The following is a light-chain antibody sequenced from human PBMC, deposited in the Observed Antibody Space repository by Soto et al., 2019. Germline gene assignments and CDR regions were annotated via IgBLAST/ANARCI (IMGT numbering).Light chain of an antibody. Sequence: QSVLTQPASVSGSPGQPITISCTGTSSDVGSFDSVAWYQHNPGKAPQLMIYDVSNRPSGVSSRFSGSKSGNTASLYISGLQTDDEANYYCGSFTTSSTLVFGTGTKVTVL. V-gene: IGLV2-14*01. CDR1: SSDVGSFDS. J-gene: IGLJ1*01. CDR3: GSFTTSSTLV. CDR2: DVS.